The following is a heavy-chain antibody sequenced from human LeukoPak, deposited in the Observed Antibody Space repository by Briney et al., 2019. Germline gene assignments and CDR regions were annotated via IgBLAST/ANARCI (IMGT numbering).Heavy chain of an antibody. CDR1: GFTFDDYA. CDR2: ISWNSGSI. J-gene: IGHJ4*02. V-gene: IGHV3-9*01. Sequence: GGSLRLSCAASGFTFDDYAMHWVRQAPGKGLEWVSGISWNSGSIGYADSVKGRFTISRDNAKNSLYLQMNSLRAEDTPLYYCAKANRGSYYGLGDYFDYWGQGTLVTVSS. D-gene: IGHD1-26*01. CDR3: AKANRGSYYGLGDYFDY.